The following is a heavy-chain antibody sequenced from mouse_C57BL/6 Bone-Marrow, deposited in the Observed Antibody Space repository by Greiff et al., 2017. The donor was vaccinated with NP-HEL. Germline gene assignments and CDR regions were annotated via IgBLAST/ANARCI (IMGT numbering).Heavy chain of an antibody. V-gene: IGHV1-72*01. CDR3: ARIGDDGEDWLAY. CDR1: GYTFTSYW. Sequence: QVQLQQPGAELVKPGASVKLSCKASGYTFTSYWMHWVKQRPGRGLEWIGRIDPNSGGTKYTAKFKRKATMTVDTPSNTAYMQLSSLTSEDSGVYYCARIGDDGEDWLAYWGQGTRVTVSA. J-gene: IGHJ3*01. CDR2: IDPNSGGT.